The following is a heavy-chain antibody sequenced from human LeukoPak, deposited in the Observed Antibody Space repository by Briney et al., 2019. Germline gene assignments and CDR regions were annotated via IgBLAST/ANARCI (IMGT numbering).Heavy chain of an antibody. CDR2: ITSSGSTI. D-gene: IGHD1-26*01. J-gene: IGHJ4*02. CDR3: ARDLPVGAARYYFDY. CDR1: GFTFSSYA. Sequence: GGSLRLSCAASGFTFSSYAMSWVRQAPGKGLEWVSYITSSGSTIYYADSVKGRFTISRDNAKNSLYLQMNSLRAEDTAVYYCARDLPVGAARYYFDYWGQGTLVTVSS. V-gene: IGHV3-48*04.